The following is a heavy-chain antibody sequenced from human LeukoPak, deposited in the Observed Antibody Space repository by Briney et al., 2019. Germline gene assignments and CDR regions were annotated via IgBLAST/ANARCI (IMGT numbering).Heavy chain of an antibody. CDR1: GGSISSYY. Sequence: SETLSLTCTDSGGSISSYYWSWIRQPAGKGLEWIGRIYTSGSTNYNPSLKSRVTMSVDTSKNQFSLKLSSVTAADTAVYYCARDVDTAMVTYGMDVWGQGTTVTVSS. CDR2: IYTSGST. J-gene: IGHJ6*02. D-gene: IGHD5-18*01. V-gene: IGHV4-4*07. CDR3: ARDVDTAMVTYGMDV.